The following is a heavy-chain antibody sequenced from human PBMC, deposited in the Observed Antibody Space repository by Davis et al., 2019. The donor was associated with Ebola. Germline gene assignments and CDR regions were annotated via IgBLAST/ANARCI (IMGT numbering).Heavy chain of an antibody. CDR2: LYRSGNT. J-gene: IGHJ4*02. CDR1: GGSIINYY. CDR3: ARINDYWSGYYVD. D-gene: IGHD3-3*01. V-gene: IGHV4-4*09. Sequence: PSETLSLTCTVSGGSIINYYWSWIRQPPGKGLEWIGYLYRSGNTNYNPSLKSRVTISADTSKNQFSLRLISVTAADTAVYYCARINDYWSGYYVDWGQGTLVTVSS.